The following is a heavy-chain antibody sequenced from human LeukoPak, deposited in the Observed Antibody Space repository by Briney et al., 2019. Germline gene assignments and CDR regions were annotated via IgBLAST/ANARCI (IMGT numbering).Heavy chain of an antibody. J-gene: IGHJ4*02. CDR1: GASITSYAW. CDR3: ARNLYDSSGSMGIYTFDY. V-gene: IGHV4-4*02. CDR2: IQLNGIT. D-gene: IGHD3-22*01. Sequence: SGTLSLTCSVSGASITSYAWWSWVRQPPGKGLEWIGEIQLNGITNYNPSLKSRVTMSIDKSKNHFSLNLSSVTAADTAVYYCARNLYDSSGSMGIYTFDYWGQGTLVTVSS.